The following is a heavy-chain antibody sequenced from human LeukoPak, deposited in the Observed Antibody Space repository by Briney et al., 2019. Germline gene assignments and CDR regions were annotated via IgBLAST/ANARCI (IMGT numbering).Heavy chain of an antibody. Sequence: PGGSLRLSCAASGFTFSSYAMHWVRQAPGKGLEWVAVISYDGSNKYYADSVKGRFTISRDNSKNTLYLQMNSLIAEDTAVYYCASPYTAMVTGSWGQGTLVTVSS. CDR2: ISYDGSNK. CDR1: GFTFSSYA. J-gene: IGHJ4*02. D-gene: IGHD5-18*01. V-gene: IGHV3-30-3*01. CDR3: ASPYTAMVTGS.